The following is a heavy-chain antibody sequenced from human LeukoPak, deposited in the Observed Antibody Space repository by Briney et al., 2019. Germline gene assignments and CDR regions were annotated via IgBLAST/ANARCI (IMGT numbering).Heavy chain of an antibody. Sequence: SETLSLTCAVYGGSFSGYYWSWIRQPPGKGLEWIGEINHSGSTNYNPSLKSRVTISVGTSKNQFSLKLSSVTAADTAVYYCARSGALDYWGQGTLVTVPS. J-gene: IGHJ4*02. CDR1: GGSFSGYY. CDR2: INHSGST. D-gene: IGHD1-1*01. V-gene: IGHV4-34*01. CDR3: ARSGALDY.